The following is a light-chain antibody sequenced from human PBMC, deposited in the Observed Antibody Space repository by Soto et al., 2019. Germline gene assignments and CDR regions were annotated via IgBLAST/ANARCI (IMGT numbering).Light chain of an antibody. CDR2: WAS. CDR3: QQYLSRLPP. CDR1: QSVFFSSNNKNY. V-gene: IGKV4-1*01. J-gene: IGKJ2*01. Sequence: DIVMTQFPDSLAVSLGERATIKCKSSQSVFFSSNNKNYLAWYQQRPGQPPKLLTSWASTRESGVPDRFSGSESVTDFTLTIDNLQAEDVAVYYCQQYLSRLPPFGQRNKLEIK.